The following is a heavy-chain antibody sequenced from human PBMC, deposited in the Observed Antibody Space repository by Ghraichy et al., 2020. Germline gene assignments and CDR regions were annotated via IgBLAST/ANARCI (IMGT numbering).Heavy chain of an antibody. Sequence: GESLNISCAASGFTFSSYAMSWVRQAPGKGLEWVSAISGSGGSTYYADSVKGRFTISRDNSKNTLYLQMNSLRAEDTAVYYCAKDLDLYWYFDLWGRGTLVTVSS. CDR3: AKDLDLYWYFDL. CDR1: GFTFSSYA. V-gene: IGHV3-23*01. D-gene: IGHD3-9*01. CDR2: ISGSGGST. J-gene: IGHJ2*01.